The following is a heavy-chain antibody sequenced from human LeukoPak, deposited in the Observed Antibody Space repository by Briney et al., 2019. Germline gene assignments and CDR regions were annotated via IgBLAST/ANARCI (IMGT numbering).Heavy chain of an antibody. CDR1: GYTFTSYY. D-gene: IGHD5/OR15-5a*01. CDR2: INPSGGST. V-gene: IGHV1-46*01. CDR3: ARSKDFPFFDA. Sequence: ASVKVSCKASGYTFTSYYMHWVRQAPGQGLEWMGIINPSGGSTSYAQKFQGRVTMTRDTSTSTVYMELRSLGSEDTAIYYCARSKDFPFFDAWGQGTLVTISS. J-gene: IGHJ4*02.